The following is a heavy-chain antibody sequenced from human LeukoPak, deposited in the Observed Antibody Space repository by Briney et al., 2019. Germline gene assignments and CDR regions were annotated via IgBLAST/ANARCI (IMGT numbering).Heavy chain of an antibody. Sequence: GPSLRLSCAASGFTFRSYAMTSVRQAPGKGLEWVSSISCDAANTYYADSAKGRFTISRDNSKNTLYLQMNSLRVEDTAVYYCATRRWGQGTLVTVSS. CDR1: GFTFRSYA. CDR2: ISCDAANT. V-gene: IGHV3-23*01. CDR3: ATRR. J-gene: IGHJ4*02.